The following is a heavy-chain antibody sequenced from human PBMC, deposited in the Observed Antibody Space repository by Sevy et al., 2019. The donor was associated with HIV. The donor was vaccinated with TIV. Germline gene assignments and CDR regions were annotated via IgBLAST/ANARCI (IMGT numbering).Heavy chain of an antibody. CDR2: FSFGSGKI. CDR3: AREGGTRPHDY. V-gene: IGHV3-21*04. J-gene: IGHJ4*02. Sequence: GGSLRLSCAASGFAFYDYSMSWIRQAPGKGLEWVATFSFGSGKINYADSVKGRFTISRDNSKNSFYLQMDNLRVEDTALYYCAREGGTRPHDYWGQGTRVTVSS. D-gene: IGHD2-8*01. CDR1: GFAFYDYS.